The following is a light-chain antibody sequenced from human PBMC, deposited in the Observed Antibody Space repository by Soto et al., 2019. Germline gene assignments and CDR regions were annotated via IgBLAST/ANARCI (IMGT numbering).Light chain of an antibody. CDR2: DVS. V-gene: IGLV2-14*01. Sequence: QSALTQPASVSGSPGQSITISCTGTGSYVGGYKYVSWYQQLPGKAPKLIIYDVSYRPSGVSDRFSGSKSGNTASLIISGLQAEDEADYYCSSYASSSPFVFGTGTKVTVL. CDR3: SSYASSSPFV. J-gene: IGLJ1*01. CDR1: GSYVGGYKY.